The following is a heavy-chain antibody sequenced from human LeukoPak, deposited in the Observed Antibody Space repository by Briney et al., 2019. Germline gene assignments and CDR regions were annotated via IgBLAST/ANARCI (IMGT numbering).Heavy chain of an antibody. CDR2: ISWNSGSI. V-gene: IGHV3-9*01. CDR3: AKDSNYDSSGYLNWFDP. D-gene: IGHD3-22*01. CDR1: GFTFDDYA. Sequence: GGSLRLSCAASGFTFDDYAMHWVRQAPGKGLEWVSGISWNSGSIGYADSVKGRFTISRDNAKNSLYLQMNRLRAEDTALYYCAKDSNYDSSGYLNWFDPWGQGTLVTVSS. J-gene: IGHJ5*02.